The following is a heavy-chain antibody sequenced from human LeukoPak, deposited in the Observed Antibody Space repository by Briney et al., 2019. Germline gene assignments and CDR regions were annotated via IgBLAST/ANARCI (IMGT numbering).Heavy chain of an antibody. CDR1: GVSINGQY. CDR3: ARDRGGWFGRWFDP. V-gene: IGHV4-4*07. Sequence: SETVSLTCTVSGVSINGQYWSWIRQSAGKGLEWIGRVYSSGGTNYNPSLKSRVIMSVDTSKNQFSLKVKSLTAADTAVYYCARDRGGWFGRWFDPWGQGTLVTVSS. CDR2: VYSSGGT. D-gene: IGHD6-19*01. J-gene: IGHJ5*02.